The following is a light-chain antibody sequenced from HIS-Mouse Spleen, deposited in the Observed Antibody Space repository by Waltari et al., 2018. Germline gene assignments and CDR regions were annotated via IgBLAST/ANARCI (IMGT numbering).Light chain of an antibody. V-gene: IGLV2-11*01. CDR3: CSYAGSYTGV. CDR1: STDVGCYNH. Sequence: QSALTQPRSVSGSTGQSVTISCTGTSTDVGCYNHVSWYQQHPGQAPKLMIYDVSKRPSGVPDRFSGSKSGNTASLTISGLQAEDEADYYCCSYAGSYTGVFGTGTKVTVL. CDR2: DVS. J-gene: IGLJ1*01.